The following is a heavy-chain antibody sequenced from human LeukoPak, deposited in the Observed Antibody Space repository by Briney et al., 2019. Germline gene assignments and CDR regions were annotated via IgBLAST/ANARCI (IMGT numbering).Heavy chain of an antibody. J-gene: IGHJ6*03. Sequence: ASVKVSCKASGCTFTSYGISWVRQAPGQGLEWMGWISAYNGNTNYAQKLQGRVTMTTDTSTSTAYMELRSLRSDDTAVYYCATWAYHYDILTGYYKPPYNYYYMDVWGKGTTVTVSS. V-gene: IGHV1-18*01. D-gene: IGHD3-9*01. CDR2: ISAYNGNT. CDR1: GCTFTSYG. CDR3: ATWAYHYDILTGYYKPPYNYYYMDV.